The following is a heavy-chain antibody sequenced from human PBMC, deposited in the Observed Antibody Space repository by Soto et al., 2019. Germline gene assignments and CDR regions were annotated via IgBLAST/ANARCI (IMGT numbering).Heavy chain of an antibody. V-gene: IGHV4-34*01. D-gene: IGHD2-2*01. CDR3: ARGQIVVVPAANGYYYHMDV. J-gene: IGHJ6*03. CDR2: INHGEST. Sequence: SETLSLTCAVYGGSFGGYYWSWIRQPPGKGLEWIGEINHGESTNYNPSLKSRVTISVDTSKNQFSLKLSSVTAADTAVYYCARGQIVVVPAANGYYYHMDVWGEGNTVTVSS. CDR1: GGSFGGYY.